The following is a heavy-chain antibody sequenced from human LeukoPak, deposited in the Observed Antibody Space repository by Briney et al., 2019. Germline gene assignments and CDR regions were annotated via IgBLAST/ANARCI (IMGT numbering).Heavy chain of an antibody. CDR1: GYTFSSSW. V-gene: IGHV3-74*01. CDR3: ARETAVSGGIYFDY. J-gene: IGHJ4*02. D-gene: IGHD3-10*01. CDR2: ISSDGSRT. Sequence: GGSLRLSCAASGYTFSSSWMHWVRQAPGKGLVWVSRISSDGSRTSYADSVKGRFTISRDNAKNTPYLQMNSLRAEDTAVYYCARETAVSGGIYFDYWGQGTLVTVSS.